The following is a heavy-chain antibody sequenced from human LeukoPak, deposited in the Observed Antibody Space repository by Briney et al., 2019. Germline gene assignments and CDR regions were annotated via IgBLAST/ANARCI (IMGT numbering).Heavy chain of an antibody. Sequence: TGGSLRLSCAASGFTFSSYAMSWVRQAPGKGLEWVSAISGSGGSTYYADSVKGRFTISRDNSNNTLYLQMNSLRAEDTAVYYCAKSSGYSYGSGYSFDYWGQGTLVTVSS. CDR3: AKSSGYSYGSGYSFDY. J-gene: IGHJ4*02. CDR1: GFTFSSYA. CDR2: ISGSGGST. D-gene: IGHD5-18*01. V-gene: IGHV3-23*01.